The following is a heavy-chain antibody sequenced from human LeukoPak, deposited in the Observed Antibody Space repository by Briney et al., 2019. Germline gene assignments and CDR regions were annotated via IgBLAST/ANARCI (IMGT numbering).Heavy chain of an antibody. CDR2: ISWNSGSI. CDR3: AREGSSGYSYGYMGDNDY. V-gene: IGHV3-9*01. Sequence: PGGSLRLSCAASGFTFDDYAMHWVRQAPGKGLEWVSGISWNSGSIGYVDSVKGRFTISRDNAKNSLYLQMNSLRAEDTAVYYCAREGSSGYSYGYMGDNDYWGQGTLVTVSS. CDR1: GFTFDDYA. D-gene: IGHD5-18*01. J-gene: IGHJ4*02.